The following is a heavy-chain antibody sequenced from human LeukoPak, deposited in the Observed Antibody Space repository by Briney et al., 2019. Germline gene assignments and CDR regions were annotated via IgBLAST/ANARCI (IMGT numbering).Heavy chain of an antibody. J-gene: IGHJ4*02. D-gene: IGHD2-21*01. Sequence: SETLFLTCTVSGGSISSSSYYWGWIRQPPGKGLEWIGSIYYSGSTYYNPSLKSRVTISVDTSKNQFSLRLSSVTAADTAVYYCARGGGEHGYYFDYWGQGTLVTVSS. CDR2: IYYSGST. CDR1: GGSISSSSYY. CDR3: ARGGGEHGYYFDY. V-gene: IGHV4-39*07.